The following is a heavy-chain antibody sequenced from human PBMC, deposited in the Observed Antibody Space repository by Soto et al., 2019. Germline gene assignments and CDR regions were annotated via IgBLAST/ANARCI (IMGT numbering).Heavy chain of an antibody. V-gene: IGHV4-31*03. Sequence: QVQLQESGPGLVKPSQTLSLTCTVSGGSISSGGYYWSWIRQHPGKGLEWIGYIYYSGSTYYNPSLTSRVTISVDTSKNQFSLKLSSVTAADTAVYYCARGKSIGGSGRSVNWFDPWGQGTLVTVSS. J-gene: IGHJ5*02. CDR1: GGSISSGGYY. CDR3: ARGKSIGGSGRSVNWFDP. D-gene: IGHD2-15*01. CDR2: IYYSGST.